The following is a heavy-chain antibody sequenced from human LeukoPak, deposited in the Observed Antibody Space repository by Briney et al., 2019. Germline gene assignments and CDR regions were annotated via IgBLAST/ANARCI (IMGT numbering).Heavy chain of an antibody. J-gene: IGHJ4*02. CDR1: GFTFSSYA. V-gene: IGHV3-30-3*01. Sequence: GGSLRLSCAASGFTFSSYAMHWVRQAPGKGLEWVAVISYDGSNKYYADSVKGRFTISRDNSKNTLYLQMNSLRAEDTAVYYCASQDGYNSNLDYWGQGTLVTVSS. D-gene: IGHD5-24*01. CDR3: ASQDGYNSNLDY. CDR2: ISYDGSNK.